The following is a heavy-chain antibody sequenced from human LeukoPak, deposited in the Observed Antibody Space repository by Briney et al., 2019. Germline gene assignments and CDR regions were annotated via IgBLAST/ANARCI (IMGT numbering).Heavy chain of an antibody. CDR3: AAGQSRWYFDY. Sequence: ASVKVSCKASGYSFTGYFMQWVRQAPGQGLEWMGWINPNSGDTNYAQKFQGRVTMTRDTSISTAYMELSRLRSDDAAVYYCAAGQSRWYFDYWGQGTLVTVSS. V-gene: IGHV1-2*02. CDR1: GYSFTGYF. J-gene: IGHJ4*02. CDR2: INPNSGDT.